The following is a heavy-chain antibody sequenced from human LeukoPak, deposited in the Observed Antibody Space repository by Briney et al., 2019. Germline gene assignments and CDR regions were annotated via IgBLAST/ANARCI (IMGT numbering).Heavy chain of an antibody. D-gene: IGHD6-19*01. Sequence: SETLSLTCTVSGYSISSGFYWGWIRQPPGKGLEWIGSIYHSGSTHYNSSLKSRVTISVDTSKNQLSLKLSSVTAADTAVYYCARGTIAVAGFSLYYFDYWGQGTLVTVSS. J-gene: IGHJ4*02. CDR3: ARGTIAVAGFSLYYFDY. CDR2: IYHSGST. CDR1: GYSISSGFY. V-gene: IGHV4-38-2*02.